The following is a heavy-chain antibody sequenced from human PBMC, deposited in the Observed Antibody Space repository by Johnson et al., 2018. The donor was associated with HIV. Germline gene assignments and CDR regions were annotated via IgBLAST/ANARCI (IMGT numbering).Heavy chain of an antibody. V-gene: IGHV3-13*01. J-gene: IGHJ3*02. D-gene: IGHD4-17*01. CDR2: IGTAGDT. CDR1: GFTFSSYD. Sequence: VQLVESGGGLVQPGGSLRLSCAASGFTFSSYDMHWVRQATGKGLEWVSAIGTAGDTYYPGSVKGRFTISRENAKNTLYLQMNSLRAEDTAVYYCAKLPVLYGDFDDAFNIWGQGTMVTVSS. CDR3: AKLPVLYGDFDDAFNI.